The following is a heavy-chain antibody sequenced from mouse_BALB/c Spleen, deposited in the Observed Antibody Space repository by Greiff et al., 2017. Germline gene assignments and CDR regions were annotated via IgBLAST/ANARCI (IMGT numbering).Heavy chain of an antibody. J-gene: IGHJ2*01. CDR2: INSNGGST. D-gene: IGHD1-1*01. CDR1: GFTFSSYG. V-gene: IGHV5-6-3*01. CDR3: ARDDYGSSYGY. Sequence: EVMLVESGGGLVQPGGSLKLSCAASGFTFSSYGMSWVRQTPDKRLELVATINSNGGSTYYPDSVKGRFTISRDNAKNTLYLQMSSLKSEDTAMYYCARDDYGSSYGYWGQGTTLTVSS.